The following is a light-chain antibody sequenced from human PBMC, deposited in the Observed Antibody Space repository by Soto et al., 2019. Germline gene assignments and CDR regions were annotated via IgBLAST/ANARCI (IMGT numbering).Light chain of an antibody. CDR2: GAS. CDR1: HSDSSN. Sequence: EIVMTQSPATLSVSPGEGATLSCRASHSDSSNLAWYRQKAGQAHSLRIYGASTRANGSPAGFSVSGSGTEFTLTISSPHSEDSAVYCCQQYNSWLWTFGQGSKVDSK. J-gene: IGKJ1*01. CDR3: QQYNSWLWT. V-gene: IGKV3-15*01.